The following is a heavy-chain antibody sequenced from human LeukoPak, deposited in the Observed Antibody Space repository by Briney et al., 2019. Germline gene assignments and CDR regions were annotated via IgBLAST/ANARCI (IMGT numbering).Heavy chain of an antibody. V-gene: IGHV3-30*18. Sequence: GGSLRLPCAASGFTFSTYGIHWVRQAPGKGLEWVAVISYDGSNKYYADSVKGRFTISRDNSKNTLYLQMNSLRAEDTAIYYCAKDRGSFTYYFDYWGQGTLVTVSS. CDR1: GFTFSTYG. D-gene: IGHD1-26*01. CDR3: AKDRGSFTYYFDY. J-gene: IGHJ4*02. CDR2: ISYDGSNK.